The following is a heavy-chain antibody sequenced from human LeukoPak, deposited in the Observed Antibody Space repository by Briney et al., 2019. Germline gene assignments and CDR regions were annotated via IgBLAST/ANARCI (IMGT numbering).Heavy chain of an antibody. Sequence: PGGSLRLSCAASGFIFSSYWMSWVRQAPGKGLERVANIKQDGNEKHYVDSVKGRFTISRDNAKNSLYLQMNSLRAEDTAVYYCARWYYYDSSGSPDHWGQGTLVTVSS. CDR2: IKQDGNEK. CDR3: ARWYYYDSSGSPDH. D-gene: IGHD3-22*01. CDR1: GFIFSSYW. J-gene: IGHJ4*02. V-gene: IGHV3-7*01.